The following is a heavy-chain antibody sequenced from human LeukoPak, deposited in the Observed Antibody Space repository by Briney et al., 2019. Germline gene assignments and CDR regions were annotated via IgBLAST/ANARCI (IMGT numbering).Heavy chain of an antibody. D-gene: IGHD6-13*01. J-gene: IGHJ4*02. CDR3: ARLIAADPQLDS. CDR1: GGSISSGGYY. Sequence: KPSETLSLTCTVSGGSISSGGYYWSCIRQPPGKGLECIGYIHHSGDTYQNPSLKSRVTVSSDRSKNQFYLKLSSVTAADTAVYYCARLIAADPQLDSWGQGTLVTVSS. V-gene: IGHV4-30-2*01. CDR2: IHHSGDT.